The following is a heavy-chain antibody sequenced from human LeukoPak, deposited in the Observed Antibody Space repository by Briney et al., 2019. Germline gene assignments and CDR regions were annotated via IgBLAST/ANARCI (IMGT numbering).Heavy chain of an antibody. Sequence: SQTLSLTCTVSGGSISSGSYYWSWIRQPAGKGLEWIGRIYTSGSTNYNPSLKSRVTISVDTSKHPFSLKLSSVTAADTAVYYCAREGGGHYYGSGSYRGYYMDVWGKGTTVTVSS. J-gene: IGHJ6*03. CDR2: IYTSGST. CDR1: GGSISSGSYY. D-gene: IGHD3-10*01. CDR3: AREGGGHYYGSGSYRGYYMDV. V-gene: IGHV4-61*02.